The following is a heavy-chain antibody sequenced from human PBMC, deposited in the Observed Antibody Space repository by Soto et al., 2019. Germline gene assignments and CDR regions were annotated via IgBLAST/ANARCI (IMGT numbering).Heavy chain of an antibody. J-gene: IGHJ4*02. D-gene: IGHD3-9*01. CDR3: ATYFRYFNN. CDR1: GYTFTGYY. Sequence: ASVKGSCKASGYTFTGYYMHWVRQAPGQGLEWMAWINPNSGGTNYAHKFQGRVTMPSGTSISTAYMELSNITLDDPAVYYCATYFRYFNNWGQRTRVTVS. V-gene: IGHV1-2*07. CDR2: INPNSGGT.